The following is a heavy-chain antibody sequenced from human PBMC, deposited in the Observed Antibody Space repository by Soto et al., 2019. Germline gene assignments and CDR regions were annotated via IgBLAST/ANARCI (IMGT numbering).Heavy chain of an antibody. CDR2: TSYDETNK. CDR1: GFDFSVYG. D-gene: IGHD2-21*02. V-gene: IGHV3-30*18. CDR3: AKESLAYCGANCFSPVDS. Sequence: SLRLSCAASGFDFSVYGMHWVRQAPGKGLEWVAVTSYDETNKWYADSVKGRLTISRDNSKNTVYVEMRSVRAEDTAVYYCAKESLAYCGANCFSPVDSWGQGTLVTVSS. J-gene: IGHJ4*02.